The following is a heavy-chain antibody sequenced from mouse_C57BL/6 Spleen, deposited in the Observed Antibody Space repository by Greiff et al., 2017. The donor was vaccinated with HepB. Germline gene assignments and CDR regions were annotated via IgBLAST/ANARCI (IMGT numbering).Heavy chain of an antibody. CDR1: GYSITSGYY. J-gene: IGHJ4*01. D-gene: IGHD2-4*01. V-gene: IGHV3-6*01. Sequence: VQLKESGPGLVKPSQSLSLTCSVTGYSITSGYYWNWIRQFPGNKLEWMGYISYDGSNNYNPSLKNRISITRDTSKNQFFLKLNSVTTEDTATYYCARGGNYDYNYYAMDYWGQGTSVTVSS. CDR3: ARGGNYDYNYYAMDY. CDR2: ISYDGSN.